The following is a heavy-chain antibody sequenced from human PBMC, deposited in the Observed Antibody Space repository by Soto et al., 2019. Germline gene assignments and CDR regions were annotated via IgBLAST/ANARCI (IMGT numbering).Heavy chain of an antibody. CDR1: GFSFSTYS. Sequence: EVQLVESGAGLVKPGGSLRLSCAASGFSFSTYSMNWVRQAPGKGLEWVSSLSSSSSYIFYADSVKGRFTISRDNAKNSLYLQMNSLRAEDSAVYYCAREDYRDRGALDYWGQGTLVTVSS. V-gene: IGHV3-21*01. D-gene: IGHD4-17*01. CDR3: AREDYRDRGALDY. J-gene: IGHJ4*02. CDR2: LSSSSSYI.